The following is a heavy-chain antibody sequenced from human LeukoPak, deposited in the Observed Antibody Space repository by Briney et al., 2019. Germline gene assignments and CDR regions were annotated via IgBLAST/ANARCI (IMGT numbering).Heavy chain of an antibody. D-gene: IGHD3-10*01. CDR1: GFTFGEYG. V-gene: IGHV3-49*03. J-gene: IGHJ4*02. Sequence: PGGSLRLSCATFGFTFGEYGMSWFRQAPGKGLEWVGFIRSKLYGGAPEYAASVKGRIVISRDDSQTIAYLQMHSLKPEDTAVYYCSRDSAETTYHGSGSSPFDYWGQGSLVTVSS. CDR3: SRDSAETTYHGSGSSPFDY. CDR2: IRSKLYGGAP.